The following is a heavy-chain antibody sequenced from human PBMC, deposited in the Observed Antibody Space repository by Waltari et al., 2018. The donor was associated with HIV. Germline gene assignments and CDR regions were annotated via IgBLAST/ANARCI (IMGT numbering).Heavy chain of an antibody. Sequence: QLQLQESGPGLVKPSETLSLTCTVSGGSISSSSYYWGWIRQPPGKGLEWIGSIYYSGSTYYNPSLKIRVTISVDTSKNQFSLKLSSVTAADTAVYYCARHQSFPRVVPAARRYYFDYWGQGTLVTVSS. J-gene: IGHJ4*02. CDR2: IYYSGST. CDR1: GGSISSSSYY. D-gene: IGHD2-2*01. V-gene: IGHV4-39*01. CDR3: ARHQSFPRVVPAARRYYFDY.